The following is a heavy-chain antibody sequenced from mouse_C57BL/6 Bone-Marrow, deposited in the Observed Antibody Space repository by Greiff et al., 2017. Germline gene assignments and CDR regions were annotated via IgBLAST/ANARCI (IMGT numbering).Heavy chain of an antibody. CDR1: GYTFTSYW. J-gene: IGHJ1*03. Sequence: QLQQPGAELVKPGASVKMSCKASGYTFTSYWITWVEQRPGQGLEWIGDIYPGSGSTNYNEKFKSKATLTVDTSSSTANMQLSSLTSEDSAVYDCARPAYSNDWYFDVWGTGTTVTVSS. D-gene: IGHD2-5*01. V-gene: IGHV1-55*01. CDR2: IYPGSGST. CDR3: ARPAYSNDWYFDV.